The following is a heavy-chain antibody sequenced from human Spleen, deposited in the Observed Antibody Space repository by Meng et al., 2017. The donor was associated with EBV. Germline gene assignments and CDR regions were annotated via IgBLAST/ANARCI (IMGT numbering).Heavy chain of an antibody. CDR1: GGFFTFSHC. CDR3: ARGDVGVFPAALGKFDL. J-gene: IGHJ2*01. Sequence: VELQASGPGLFKPLGSLSLFGCVSGGFFTFSHCGSGVRQSPGKGLEWIGEIYHSGATNYNPSFESRVSMSLDKSKNQFSLHLDSVTAADTALYFCARGDVGVFPAALGKFDLWGRGTLVTVSS. V-gene: IGHV4-4*02. D-gene: IGHD1-26*01. CDR2: IYHSGAT.